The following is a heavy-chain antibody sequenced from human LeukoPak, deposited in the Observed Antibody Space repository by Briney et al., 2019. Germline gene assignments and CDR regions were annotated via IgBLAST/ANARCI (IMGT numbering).Heavy chain of an antibody. CDR3: ARDARYNWNSNWFDP. CDR1: GFTFSSYA. J-gene: IGHJ5*02. CDR2: INTDGSST. V-gene: IGHV3-74*01. Sequence: GGSLRLSCAASGFTFSSYAMSWVRQAPGKGLEWVSRINTDGSSTSYADSVKGRFTISRDNAKNTLYLQMNSLRAEDTAVYYCARDARYNWNSNWFDPWGQGTLVTVSS. D-gene: IGHD1-7*01.